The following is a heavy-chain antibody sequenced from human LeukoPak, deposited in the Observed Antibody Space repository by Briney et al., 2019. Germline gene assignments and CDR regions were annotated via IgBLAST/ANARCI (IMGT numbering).Heavy chain of an antibody. J-gene: IGHJ4*02. V-gene: IGHV4-59*12. CDR2: IYYSGST. D-gene: IGHD6-6*01. CDR1: GGYISYYY. Sequence: SETLSLTCTVSGGYISYYYWSWIRQPPGKGLEWIGYIYYSGSTNYNPSLKSRVTISVDRSKNQFSLKLSSVTAADTAVYYCARDSSSIAALWGYWGQGTLVTVSS. CDR3: ARDSSSIAALWGY.